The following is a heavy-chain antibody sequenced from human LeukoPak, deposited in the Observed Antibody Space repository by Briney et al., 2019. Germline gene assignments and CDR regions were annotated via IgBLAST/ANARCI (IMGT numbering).Heavy chain of an antibody. CDR1: GFTFTNYL. J-gene: IGHJ4*02. CDR2: INRDGSGT. Sequence: PGGSLRLSCAGSGFTFTNYLMHWIRQVPGKGLMWVSRINRDGSGTNYADSVKGRFTISRDNAKNTVYLQMNSLRPEDTAIYYCVSDRGGRSGGDYWGKGTLVTVSS. V-gene: IGHV3-74*01. CDR3: VSDRGGRSGGDY. D-gene: IGHD3-10*01.